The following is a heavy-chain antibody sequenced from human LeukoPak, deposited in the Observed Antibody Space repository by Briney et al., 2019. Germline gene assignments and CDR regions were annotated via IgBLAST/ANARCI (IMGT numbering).Heavy chain of an antibody. D-gene: IGHD3-9*01. CDR2: IFHSGST. CDR1: GGSISSSSYY. Sequence: SQTLSLTCTVSGGSISSSSYYWGWIRQPPGKGLEWIGSIFHSGSTYYNPPLKSRVTISVDTSKNQFSLKLSSVTAADTAVYYCARQEDDVLTGYYLNYWGQGTLVTVS. CDR3: ARQEDDVLTGYYLNY. V-gene: IGHV4-39*01. J-gene: IGHJ4*02.